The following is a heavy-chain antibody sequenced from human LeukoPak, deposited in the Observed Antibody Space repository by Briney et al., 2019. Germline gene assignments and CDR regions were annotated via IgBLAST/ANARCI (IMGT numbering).Heavy chain of an antibody. J-gene: IGHJ4*02. V-gene: IGHV1-18*01. Sequence: ASVKVSCKASGYTFISYGISWVRQAPGQGLEWMGWISAYNGNTNYAQNLQGRVTLTTDTSTSTAYMELRSLRSDDTAVYYCARPMLGYCSGGSCYHFDYWGQGTLVTVSS. CDR2: ISAYNGNT. CDR1: GYTFISYG. D-gene: IGHD2-15*01. CDR3: ARPMLGYCSGGSCYHFDY.